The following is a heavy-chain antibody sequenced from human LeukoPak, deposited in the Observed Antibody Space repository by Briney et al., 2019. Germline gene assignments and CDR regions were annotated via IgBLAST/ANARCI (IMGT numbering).Heavy chain of an antibody. CDR2: ISTDGSST. J-gene: IGHJ3*02. D-gene: IGHD6-6*01. CDR1: GFTFSSYW. CDR3: VREYSSSSGRAFDI. V-gene: IGHV3-74*01. Sequence: GGSLRLSCAASGFTFSSYWIHWVRQPPGKGLTWVSCISTDGSSTTSADSVKGRLTISRDNAKNTLYLQMNSLRAEDTAVYCCVREYSSSSGRAFDIWGQGTMVTVSP.